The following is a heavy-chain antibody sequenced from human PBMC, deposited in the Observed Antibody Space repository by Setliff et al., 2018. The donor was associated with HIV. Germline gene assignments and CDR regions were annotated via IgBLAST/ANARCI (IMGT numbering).Heavy chain of an antibody. CDR2: IIPLHGIA. CDR3: ARDVTKDMITFGGVIVTSRGYFDA. Sequence: SVKFSCKASGGTFSSYAITWVRQAPGQGLEWMGGIIPLHGIANYIQKFQGRVTITADKSTTTAYMELSSLRSEDTAVYYCARDVTKDMITFGGVIVTSRGYFDAWGQGTLVTVSS. D-gene: IGHD3-16*02. V-gene: IGHV1-69*10. CDR1: GGTFSSYA. J-gene: IGHJ4*02.